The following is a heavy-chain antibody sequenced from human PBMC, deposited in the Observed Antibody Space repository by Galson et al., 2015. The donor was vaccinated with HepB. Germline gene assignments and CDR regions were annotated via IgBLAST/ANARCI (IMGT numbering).Heavy chain of an antibody. Sequence: SGAEVKKPGESLRLSCRGSGYNFIDYWIGWVRHMPGKGLEWMALIYPTDSETVYNPSFQGQVSISADRSINTAYLQWSSLKASDTAIYYCARFDSSGYWGFWGQGSLVTVSS. CDR3: ARFDSSGYWGF. J-gene: IGHJ4*02. CDR1: GYNFIDYW. CDR2: IYPTDSET. D-gene: IGHD3-22*01. V-gene: IGHV5-51*01.